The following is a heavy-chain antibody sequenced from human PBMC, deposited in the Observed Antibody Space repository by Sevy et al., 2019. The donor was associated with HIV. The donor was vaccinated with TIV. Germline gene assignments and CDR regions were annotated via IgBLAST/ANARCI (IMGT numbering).Heavy chain of an antibody. Sequence: ASVKVSCKAAGYNFTSYYIHWVRQAPGQGLEWMGIITPSGDTTTYSQKFQCRVTMTSDTSTSTVYMELSSLRYDDTAVYYCTRVRSFGFEYWGQGTLVTVSS. J-gene: IGHJ4*02. CDR3: TRVRSFGFEY. V-gene: IGHV1-46*01. CDR1: GYNFTSYY. CDR2: ITPSGDTT. D-gene: IGHD3-16*01.